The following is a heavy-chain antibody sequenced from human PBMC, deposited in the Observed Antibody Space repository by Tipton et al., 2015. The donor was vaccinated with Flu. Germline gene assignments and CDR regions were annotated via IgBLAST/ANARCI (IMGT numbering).Heavy chain of an antibody. D-gene: IGHD2-15*01. CDR3: AASVVVVAANRGYYYYGMDG. J-gene: IGHJ6*02. V-gene: IGHV1-46*01. CDR2: INPSGGST. CDR1: GYTFTSYY. Sequence: QSGAEVKKPGASVKVSCKASGYTFTSYYMHWVRQAPGQGLEWMGIINPSGGSTSYAQKFQGRVTMTRDTSTSTVYMELSSLRSEDTAVYYCAASVVVVAANRGYYYYGMDGWGQGTTVIVSS.